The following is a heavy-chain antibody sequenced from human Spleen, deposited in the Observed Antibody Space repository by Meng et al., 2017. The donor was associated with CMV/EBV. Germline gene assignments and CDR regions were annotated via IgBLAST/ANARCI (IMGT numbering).Heavy chain of an antibody. CDR1: GGSISSSNW. J-gene: IGHJ4*02. CDR3: ATRYCSSTSCYAP. Sequence: VSGGSISSSNWWSWVRQPPGKGLEWIGEIYHSGSTNYNPSLKSRVTISVDKSKNQFSLKLSSVTAADTAVYYCATRYCSSTSCYAPWGQGTLVTVSS. D-gene: IGHD2-2*01. V-gene: IGHV4-4*02. CDR2: IYHSGST.